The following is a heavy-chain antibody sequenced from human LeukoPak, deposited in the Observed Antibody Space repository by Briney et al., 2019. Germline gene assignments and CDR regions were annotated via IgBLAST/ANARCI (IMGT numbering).Heavy chain of an antibody. D-gene: IGHD3-3*01. Sequence: ASVKVSCKASGYTFTSYDISWVRQAPGQGLEWMGWISASNGNTNYAQILQGRVTLTTDTSTSTAYMELRSLTSDDTAVYYCARDNLYYGSDYWGQGTLVTVAS. CDR2: ISASNGNT. CDR3: ARDNLYYGSDY. J-gene: IGHJ4*02. V-gene: IGHV1-18*01. CDR1: GYTFTSYD.